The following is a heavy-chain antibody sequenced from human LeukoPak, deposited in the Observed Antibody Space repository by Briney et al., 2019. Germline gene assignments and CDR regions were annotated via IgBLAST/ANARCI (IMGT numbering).Heavy chain of an antibody. CDR1: GYTFTSYS. D-gene: IGHD3-16*01. Sequence: ASVKVSCKASGYTFTSYSISWVRQAPGQGLEWMGCISAYNGNTIYAQKVKGRVTMTTDTSTSTAYMELSRLESDDTAVYYCVRDLMTTPTWDFDYWGQGTLVTVAS. CDR2: ISAYNGNT. CDR3: VRDLMTTPTWDFDY. J-gene: IGHJ4*02. V-gene: IGHV1-18*01.